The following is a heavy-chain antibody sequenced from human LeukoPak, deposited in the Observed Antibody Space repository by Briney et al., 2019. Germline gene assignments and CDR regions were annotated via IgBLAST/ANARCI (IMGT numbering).Heavy chain of an antibody. V-gene: IGHV2-5*01. Sequence: ESGPTLVKPTQTLTLTCTFSGFSLSTSGVGVGWIRQPPGEALEWLALIYWNDDKRYSPSLKSRLTITKDTSKNQVVLTMTNMDPVDTATYYCAHRRKIGRYGCSSTSCYHFDYWGQGTLVTVSS. CDR2: IYWNDDK. CDR1: GFSLSTSGVG. CDR3: AHRRKIGRYGCSSTSCYHFDY. D-gene: IGHD2-2*01. J-gene: IGHJ4*02.